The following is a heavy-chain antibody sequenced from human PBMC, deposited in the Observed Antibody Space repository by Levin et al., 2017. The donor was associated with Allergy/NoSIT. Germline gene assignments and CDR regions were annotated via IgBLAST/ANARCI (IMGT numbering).Heavy chain of an antibody. J-gene: IGHJ6*02. CDR3: AKNHYDYYYYGMDV. V-gene: IGHV3-9*01. Sequence: GGSLRLSCAASGFTFDDYAMHWVRQAPGKGLEWVSGISWNSGSIGYADSVKGRFTISRDNAKNSLYLQMNSLRAEDTALYYCAKNHYDYYYYGMDVWGQGTTVTVSS. CDR2: ISWNSGSI. CDR1: GFTFDDYA. D-gene: IGHD1-14*01.